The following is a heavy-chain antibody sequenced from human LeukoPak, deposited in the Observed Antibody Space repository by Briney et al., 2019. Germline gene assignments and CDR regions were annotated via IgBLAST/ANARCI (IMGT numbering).Heavy chain of an antibody. D-gene: IGHD3-9*01. J-gene: IGHJ4*02. Sequence: ASVKVSCKASGGTFSSYAISWVRQAPGQGLEWMGGIIPIFGTANYAQKFQGRVTITTDESTSTAYMELSSLRSEDTAVYYCARAASDYHILTGYIPAPFDYWGQGTLVTVSS. CDR1: GGTFSSYA. CDR2: IIPIFGTA. V-gene: IGHV1-69*05. CDR3: ARAASDYHILTGYIPAPFDY.